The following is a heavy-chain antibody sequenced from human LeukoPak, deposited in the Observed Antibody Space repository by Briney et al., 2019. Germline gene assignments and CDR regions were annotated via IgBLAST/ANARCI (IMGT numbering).Heavy chain of an antibody. Sequence: PGGSLRLSCAASGFIFSSYWMAWVRQAPGKGLEWVANIKQDGTEKNYVDSVKGRFTISRDSAKKSLYLQMNSLRVEDTALYYCTRDSAAAGDYWGQGTQVTVSS. CDR2: IKQDGTEK. CDR3: TRDSAAAGDY. V-gene: IGHV3-7*01. J-gene: IGHJ4*02. D-gene: IGHD6-13*01. CDR1: GFIFSSYW.